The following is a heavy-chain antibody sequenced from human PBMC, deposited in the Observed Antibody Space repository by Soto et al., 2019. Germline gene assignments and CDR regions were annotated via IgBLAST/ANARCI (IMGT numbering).Heavy chain of an antibody. J-gene: IGHJ6*02. CDR1: GGSLSDYY. Sequence: QVQLQQWGAGLLKPSETLSLTCAVSGGSLSDYYWPWIRQSPGKGLEWIGEIHPSGSTYYNPSLRSRVTISVDTSKNQFSLKLPSMTAADTAIYSCARGRDEYNMGNFWGHGTTVTASS. D-gene: IGHD1-1*01. CDR3: ARGRDEYNMGNF. V-gene: IGHV4-34*01. CDR2: IHPSGST.